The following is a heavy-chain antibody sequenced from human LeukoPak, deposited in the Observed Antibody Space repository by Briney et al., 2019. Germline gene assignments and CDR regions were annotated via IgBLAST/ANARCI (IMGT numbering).Heavy chain of an antibody. Sequence: GGSLRLSCAAPGFTFSSYSMNWVRQAPGKGLEWVSYMSSSSDTIYYADSVKGRFTISRDNAKNSLYLQMNSLRDEDAAVYYCARDEAVAGTYYYYYGMDVWGQGTTVTVSS. CDR2: MSSSSDTI. J-gene: IGHJ6*02. CDR3: ARDEAVAGTYYYYYGMDV. CDR1: GFTFSSYS. D-gene: IGHD6-19*01. V-gene: IGHV3-48*02.